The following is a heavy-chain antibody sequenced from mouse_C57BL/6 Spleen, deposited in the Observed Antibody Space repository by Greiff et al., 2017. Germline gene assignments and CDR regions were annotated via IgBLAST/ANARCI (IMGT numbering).Heavy chain of an antibody. V-gene: IGHV1-80*01. Sequence: QVQLKESGAELVKPGASVKISCKASGYAFSSYWMNWVKQRPGKGLEWIGQIYPGDGDTNYNGKFKGKATLTADKSSSTAYMQLSSLTSEDSAVYFCARGGYYGSRFAYWGQGTLVTVSA. CDR1: GYAFSSYW. D-gene: IGHD1-1*01. CDR2: IYPGDGDT. CDR3: ARGGYYGSRFAY. J-gene: IGHJ3*01.